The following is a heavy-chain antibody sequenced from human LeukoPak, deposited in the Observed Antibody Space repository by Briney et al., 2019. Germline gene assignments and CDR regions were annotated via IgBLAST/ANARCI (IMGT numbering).Heavy chain of an antibody. J-gene: IGHJ4*02. CDR2: ISHSGAT. V-gene: IGHV4-34*01. D-gene: IGHD2-2*01. CDR3: ARVDHCRSTSCYPDY. Sequence: SETLSLTCAVYGGSFSDYYWSWIRQPPGKGLEWIGEISHSGATNYNPSLKSRITMSMDTSKNQFSLKLNSVTAADTAVYYCARVDHCRSTSCYPDYWGQGTLVTVSS. CDR1: GGSFSDYY.